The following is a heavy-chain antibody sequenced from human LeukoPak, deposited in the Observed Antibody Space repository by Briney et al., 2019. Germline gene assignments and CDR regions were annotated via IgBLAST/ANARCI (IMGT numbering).Heavy chain of an antibody. V-gene: IGHV3-30*02. Sequence: PGGSLRLSCAASGFTFSSYGMHWVRQAPGKGLEWVAFIRYDGSNKYYADPVKGRFTISRDNSKNTLYLQMNSLRAEDTAVYYCAKEVFGVVIIGIDYWGQGTLVTVSS. D-gene: IGHD3-3*01. CDR3: AKEVFGVVIIGIDY. CDR2: IRYDGSNK. J-gene: IGHJ4*02. CDR1: GFTFSSYG.